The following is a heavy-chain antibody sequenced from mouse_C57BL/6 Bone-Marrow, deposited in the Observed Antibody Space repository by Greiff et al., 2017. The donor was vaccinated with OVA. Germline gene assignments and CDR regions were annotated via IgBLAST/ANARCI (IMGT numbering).Heavy chain of an antibody. CDR2: ILPSIGRT. V-gene: IGHV15-2*01. CDR1: DSEVFPIAY. CDR3: ARSPYYYGSSYVGPWFAY. D-gene: IGHD1-1*01. Sequence: VKLQQSGSELRSPGSSVKLSCKDFDSEVFPIAYMSWVRQKPGHGFEWIGGILPSIGRTIYGEKFEDKATLDADTLSNTAYLELNSLTSEDSAIYYCARSPYYYGSSYVGPWFAYWGQGTLVTVSA. J-gene: IGHJ3*01.